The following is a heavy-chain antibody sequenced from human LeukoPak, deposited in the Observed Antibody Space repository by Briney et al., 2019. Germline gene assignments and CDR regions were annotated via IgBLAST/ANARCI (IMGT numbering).Heavy chain of an antibody. J-gene: IGHJ4*02. CDR1: GFTFSSYA. CDR3: AKNPHSGSRYYFDY. Sequence: GGSLRLSCAASGFTFSSYAMSWVRQAPGKGLEWVSAISGSGGSTYYADSVKGRFTISRDNSKNTLYLQMNSLKAEDTAVYYCAKNPHSGSRYYFDYWGQGTLVTVSS. CDR2: ISGSGGST. D-gene: IGHD3-10*01. V-gene: IGHV3-23*01.